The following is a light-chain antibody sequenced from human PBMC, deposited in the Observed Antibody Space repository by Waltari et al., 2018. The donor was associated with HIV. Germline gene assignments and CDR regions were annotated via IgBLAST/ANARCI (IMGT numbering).Light chain of an antibody. CDR1: QSVSSN. J-gene: IGKJ3*01. V-gene: IGKV3-15*01. CDR3: QQYNSWPPRFT. CDR2: DAS. Sequence: EIVMTQSLATLSASPGESAVLSCRASQSVSSNLPWYQQTPGQAPRRLIYDASTRATGIPPRFRGSGSGTEFTLTISGLQSEDFAFYYCQQYNSWPPRFTFGPGTKVDFK.